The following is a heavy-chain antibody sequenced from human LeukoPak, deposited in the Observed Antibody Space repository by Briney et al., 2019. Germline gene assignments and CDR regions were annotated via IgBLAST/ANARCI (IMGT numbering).Heavy chain of an antibody. CDR2: IIQDGNEK. CDR1: GFPFSTYW. CDR3: AREGASKISHAFDI. D-gene: IGHD3-16*01. Sequence: GGSLRLSCVVSGFPFSTYWMTWVRQAPGKGLEWVANIIQDGNEKFYVGSVKGRFTISRGNAKNSLYLQMNSLRAEDTAVYYCAREGASKISHAFDIWGQGTMVTVSS. J-gene: IGHJ3*02. V-gene: IGHV3-7*01.